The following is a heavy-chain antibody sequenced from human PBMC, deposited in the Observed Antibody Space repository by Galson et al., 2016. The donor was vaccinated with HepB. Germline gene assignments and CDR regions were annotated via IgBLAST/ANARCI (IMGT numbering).Heavy chain of an antibody. CDR2: VYYSGGT. Sequence: SETLSLTCTVSRDSVSNSYYWSWIRQPPGKGLEWIGYVYYSGGTVYNPSLQSRLTIYVDTSQNQFSMKLRSVTAADTAVYFCARAEIGYDNSVYYYSSLDYWGQGTLVTVSS. CDR1: RDSVSNSYY. J-gene: IGHJ4*02. CDR3: ARAEIGYDNSVYYYSSLDY. V-gene: IGHV4-59*02. D-gene: IGHD3-22*01.